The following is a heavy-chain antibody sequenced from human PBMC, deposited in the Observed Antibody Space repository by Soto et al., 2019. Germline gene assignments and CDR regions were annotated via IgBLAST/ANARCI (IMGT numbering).Heavy chain of an antibody. CDR3: ARSIVVVTALDY. V-gene: IGHV1-3*05. J-gene: IGHJ4*02. CDR1: GYTFNSYA. Sequence: QVQLVQSGAEEKKPGASVKVSCKASGYTFNSYAMHWVRQAPGQRLEWMGWINAGNGNTKYSQKFQGRVTITRDTSASTDYMELSSLRSEDTAVYYCARSIVVVTALDYWGQGTLVTVSS. D-gene: IGHD2-21*02. CDR2: INAGNGNT.